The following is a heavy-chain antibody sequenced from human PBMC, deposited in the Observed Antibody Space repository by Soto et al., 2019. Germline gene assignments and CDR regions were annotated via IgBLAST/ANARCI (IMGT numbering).Heavy chain of an antibody. CDR3: ARERKFDFWRKGLDV. CDR2: MDPNSGST. D-gene: IGHD3-3*01. J-gene: IGHJ6*02. V-gene: IGHV1-8*01. CDR1: GYTFTTDD. Sequence: ASVKVSCKASGYTFTTDDINWVRQAPGQGLEWLGWMDPNSGSTGYAQNFQGRITMTRNISRNTAHMELSSLQSEDTAVYYCARERKFDFWRKGLDVWGQGTTVTVYS.